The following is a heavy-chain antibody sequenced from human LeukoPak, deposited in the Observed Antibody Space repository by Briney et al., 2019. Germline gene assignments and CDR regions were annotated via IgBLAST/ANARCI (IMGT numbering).Heavy chain of an antibody. CDR3: ARAGPRWLRTTPIFDY. J-gene: IGHJ4*02. Sequence: PSETLSLTCTVSGGSISSYYWSWIRQPPGKGLEWIGYIYYSGSTNYNPSLKSRVTISVDTSKNQFSLKLSSVTAADTAVYYCARAGPRWLRTTPIFDYWGQGTLVTVSS. V-gene: IGHV4-59*01. CDR1: GGSISSYY. CDR2: IYYSGST. D-gene: IGHD5-12*01.